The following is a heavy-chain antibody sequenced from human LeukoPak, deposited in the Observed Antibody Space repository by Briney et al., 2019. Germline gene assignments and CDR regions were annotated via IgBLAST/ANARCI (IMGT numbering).Heavy chain of an antibody. D-gene: IGHD1-26*01. CDR3: ARRLGGSSEGYEF. J-gene: IGHJ4*02. V-gene: IGHV1-2*02. Sequence: ASVKVSCKASGYTFTDLTEYYIHWVRQAPGQGLEWMGWINPNNGGTKYAQKFQGRVTMTRDMSMNTAYMELSSLTSDDTAAYYCARRLGGSSEGYEFWGQGPLVTVSS. CDR2: INPNNGGT. CDR1: GYTFTDLTEYY.